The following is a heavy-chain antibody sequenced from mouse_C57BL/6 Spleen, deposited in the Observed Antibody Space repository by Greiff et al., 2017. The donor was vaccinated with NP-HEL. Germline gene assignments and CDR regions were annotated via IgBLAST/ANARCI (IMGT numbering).Heavy chain of an antibody. CDR3: ARAVLLTTVVATDY. CDR2: INPSSGYT. Sequence: VQLVESGAELARPGASVKMSCKASGYTFTSYTMHWVKQRPGPGLEWIGYINPSSGYTKYNQQFKDKATLTADKSSSTAYMQLSSLTSEDSAFYDCARAVLLTTVVATDYWGQGTTLTVSS. J-gene: IGHJ2*01. V-gene: IGHV1-4*01. D-gene: IGHD1-1*01. CDR1: GYTFTSYT.